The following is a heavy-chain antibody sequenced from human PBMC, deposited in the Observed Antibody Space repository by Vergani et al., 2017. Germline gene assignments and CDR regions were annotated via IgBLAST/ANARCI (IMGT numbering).Heavy chain of an antibody. J-gene: IGHJ6*03. CDR1: GFRFDQFG. V-gene: IGHV3-20*01. CDR2: ISFNGLTV. D-gene: IGHD2/OR15-2a*01. Sequence: EVELVDSGGKVVLPGGSLRLSCVASGFRFDQFGMLWVRQSPGKGPEWVAGISFNGLTVGYSESVEGRFTISRDNSKKSLFLQMSNVRAEDTASYHCARGGLYSFYYFMNVWGNGTMVKVSS. CDR3: ARGGLYSFYYFMNV.